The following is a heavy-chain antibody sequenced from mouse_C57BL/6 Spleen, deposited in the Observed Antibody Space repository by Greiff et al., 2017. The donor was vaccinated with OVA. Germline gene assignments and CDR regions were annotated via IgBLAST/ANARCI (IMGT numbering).Heavy chain of an antibody. J-gene: IGHJ2*01. CDR2: ISGGGGNT. CDR1: GFTFSSYT. Sequence: EVQVVESGGGLVKPGGSLKLSCAASGFTFSSYTMSWVRQTPEKRLEWVATISGGGGNTYYPDSVKGRFTISRDNAKNTLYLQMSSLRSEDTALYYCARRGFSYYFDYWGQGTTLTVSS. V-gene: IGHV5-9*01. CDR3: ARRGFSYYFDY.